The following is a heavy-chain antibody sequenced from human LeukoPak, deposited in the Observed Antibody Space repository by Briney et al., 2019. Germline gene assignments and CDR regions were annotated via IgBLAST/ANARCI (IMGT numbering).Heavy chain of an antibody. CDR3: ARDSSWWTDFDY. CDR2: IYYSGST. CDR1: GGSISSSSYY. Sequence: SETLSHTCTVSGGSISSSSYYWGWIRQPPGKGLEWIGSIYYSGSTYYNPSLKSRVTISVDTSKNQFSLKLSSVTAADTAVYYCARDSSWWTDFDYWGQGTLVTVSS. J-gene: IGHJ4*02. V-gene: IGHV4-39*07. D-gene: IGHD2-8*02.